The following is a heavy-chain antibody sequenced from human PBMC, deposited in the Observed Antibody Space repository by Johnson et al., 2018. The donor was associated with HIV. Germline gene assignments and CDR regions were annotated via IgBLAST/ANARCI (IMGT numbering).Heavy chain of an antibody. Sequence: VQLVESGGGLVQPGGSLRLSCAASRFTFSDYYMSWIRQTPGKGLEWVSLIYSGGSSYYADSVKGRFTISRDNSKNSLFLQMNSLRAEDTAVYYCARDGAIPPGQYCSGGSCHGGDAFDIWGQGTMVTVSS. CDR2: IYSGGSS. CDR1: RFTFSDYY. V-gene: IGHV3-66*01. CDR3: ARDGAIPPGQYCSGGSCHGGDAFDI. J-gene: IGHJ3*02. D-gene: IGHD2-15*01.